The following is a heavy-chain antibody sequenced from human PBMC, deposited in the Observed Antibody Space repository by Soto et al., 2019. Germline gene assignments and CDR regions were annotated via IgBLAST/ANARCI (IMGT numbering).Heavy chain of an antibody. D-gene: IGHD3-10*01. CDR1: GYSISAYY. CDR3: GRDDYGIFPY. V-gene: IGHV1-2*02. J-gene: IGHJ4*02. Sequence: QVQLVQSGTEVKKPGASVKVSCQASGYSISAYYIHWVRQAPGQGLEWMGWIDPKNGGTVSAQKFQGRLTMTRDTSIITVYMDLSGLTSDDTALYYCGRDDYGIFPYWGQGSLVTVSS. CDR2: IDPKNGGT.